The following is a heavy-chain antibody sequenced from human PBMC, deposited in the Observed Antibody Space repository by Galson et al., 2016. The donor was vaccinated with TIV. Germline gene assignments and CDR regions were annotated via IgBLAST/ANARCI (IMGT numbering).Heavy chain of an antibody. V-gene: IGHV1-46*01. Sequence: SVKVSCKASGYTFTSYYIHWVRQAPGQGFEWMGIINPTDGSTSYLQQLQGRLIMTSDTSTTTVYMELSSLRFEDTAVYYCARERLELGSLDPWGQGTLVTVSS. D-gene: IGHD1-7*01. CDR3: ARERLELGSLDP. CDR2: INPTDGST. CDR1: GYTFTSYY. J-gene: IGHJ5*02.